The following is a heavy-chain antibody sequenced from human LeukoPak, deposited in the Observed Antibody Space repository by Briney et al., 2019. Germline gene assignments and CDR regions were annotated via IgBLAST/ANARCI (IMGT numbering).Heavy chain of an antibody. D-gene: IGHD2-15*01. J-gene: IGHJ4*02. V-gene: IGHV1-18*01. CDR2: ISAYKGVT. CDR3: ARVNDIAVVAAAAPHYEY. CDR1: GYTFISYG. Sequence: GASVKVSCKPSGYTFISYGISWVRQAPGQGLEWVGRISAYKGVTDYAQKFQGRVAMTTDTSTSTVYMELMSLTFEDTAVYYCARVNDIAVVAAAAPHYEYWGQGTLVTVSS.